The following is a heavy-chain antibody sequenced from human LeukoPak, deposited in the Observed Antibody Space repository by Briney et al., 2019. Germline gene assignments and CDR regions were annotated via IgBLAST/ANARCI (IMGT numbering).Heavy chain of an antibody. J-gene: IGHJ4*02. CDR3: ARVGSSVPEDDY. V-gene: IGHV3-30*04. CDR2: ISYDGSNK. D-gene: IGHD6-19*01. CDR1: GFTFSSYA. Sequence: GGSLRLSCAASGFTFSSYAMHWVRQAPGKGLEWVAVISYDGSNKYYADSVKGRFTISRDNSKNTLYLQMNSLRAEDTAVYYCARVGSSVPEDDYWGQGTLVTVSS.